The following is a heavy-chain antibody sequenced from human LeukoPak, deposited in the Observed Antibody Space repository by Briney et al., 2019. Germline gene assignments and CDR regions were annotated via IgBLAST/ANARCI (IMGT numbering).Heavy chain of an antibody. J-gene: IGHJ4*02. D-gene: IGHD5-12*01. CDR1: GFTFNNYA. V-gene: IGHV3-23*01. Sequence: GGSLRLSCAASGFTFNNYAMSWVRQVTGKGLEWVSAISGNGGKTYYADSVKGRFTISRDNSKSTLYLQMNSLRAEDTAIYYCAREKLSSGFFDYWGQGTLVTVSS. CDR2: ISGNGGKT. CDR3: AREKLSSGFFDY.